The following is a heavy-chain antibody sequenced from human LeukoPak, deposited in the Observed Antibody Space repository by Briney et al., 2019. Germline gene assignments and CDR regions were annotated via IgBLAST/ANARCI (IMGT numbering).Heavy chain of an antibody. D-gene: IGHD3-10*01. CDR2: INYSGST. CDR1: GGSVSSTTYF. CDR3: ARYVVYGSGKYYFDY. Sequence: SETLSLTCTVSGGSVSSTTYFWSWIRQPPGEGLEWIASINYSGSTYYNPSLKSRVTISVDTSENQFSLKLSSVTAADTAVYYCARYVVYGSGKYYFDYWSQGTLVTVSS. V-gene: IGHV4-39*01. J-gene: IGHJ4*02.